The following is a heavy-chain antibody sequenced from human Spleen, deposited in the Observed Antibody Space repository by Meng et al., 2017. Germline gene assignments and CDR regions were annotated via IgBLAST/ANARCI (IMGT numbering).Heavy chain of an antibody. V-gene: IGHV4-39*01. CDR3: VRSSGWVRTGFDP. CDR1: GGSISTSGYY. Sequence: QPQLQESGQGLGKPPAALSRTCSVSGGSISTSGYYWGWIRQPPGKGLEWIGSIGHSGITYYTPSLKSRVTVSIDTSKSQFSLKLTSVTAADTAVYYCVRSSGWVRTGFDPWGQGTLVTVSS. D-gene: IGHD6-19*01. J-gene: IGHJ5*02. CDR2: IGHSGIT.